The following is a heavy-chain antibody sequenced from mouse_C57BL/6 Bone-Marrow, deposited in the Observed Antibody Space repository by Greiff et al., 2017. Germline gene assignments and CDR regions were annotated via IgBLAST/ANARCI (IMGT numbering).Heavy chain of an antibody. CDR2: IYPGDGDT. Sequence: VQLQQSGAELVKPGASVKISCKASGYAFSSYWMNWVKQRPGKGLEWIGQIYPGDGDTNYNGKFKGKATLTADKSSSTAYMPLSSLTSEDSAVYFCARTTVVSYFDYWGQGTTLTVSS. D-gene: IGHD1-1*01. J-gene: IGHJ2*01. CDR3: ARTTVVSYFDY. V-gene: IGHV1-80*01. CDR1: GYAFSSYW.